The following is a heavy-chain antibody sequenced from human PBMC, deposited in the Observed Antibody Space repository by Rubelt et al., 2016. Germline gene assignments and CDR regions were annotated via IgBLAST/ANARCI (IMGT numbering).Heavy chain of an antibody. Sequence: QLQLQESSTGLVKPSETLSLTCTVSGRSISTSSYYRGWIRQRPGKSLDTVGCIFHIANTSYNPSLKGRGTISVDTSKNQFSLKLSSVTAADTAVYYCARRVRATVTTGDYFDDWGQGTLVTVSS. V-gene: IGHV4-39*01. CDR1: GRSISTSSYY. J-gene: IGHJ4*02. CDR2: IFHIANT. D-gene: IGHD4-11*01. CDR3: ARRVRATVTTGDYFDD.